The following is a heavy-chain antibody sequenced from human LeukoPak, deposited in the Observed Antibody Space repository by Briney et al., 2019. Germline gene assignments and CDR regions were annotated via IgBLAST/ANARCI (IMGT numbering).Heavy chain of an antibody. CDR3: ARDSEPLLELSKKKPEPLDY. CDR2: INAGNGNT. D-gene: IGHD1-14*01. V-gene: IGHV1-3*01. CDR1: GYTFTSYA. Sequence: ASVKVSCKASGYTFTSYAMHWVRQAPGQRLEWMGWINAGNGNTKYSQKFQGRVTITRDTSASTAYMELSSLRSEDTAVYSCARDSEPLLELSKKKPEPLDYWGQGTLVTVSS. J-gene: IGHJ4*02.